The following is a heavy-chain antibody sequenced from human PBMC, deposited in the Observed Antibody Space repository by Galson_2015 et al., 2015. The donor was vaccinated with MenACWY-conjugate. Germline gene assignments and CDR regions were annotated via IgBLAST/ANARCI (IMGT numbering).Heavy chain of an antibody. CDR1: RFTFSNYW. Sequence: SLRLSCAASRFTFSNYWMHWVRQGPGKGLEWLSRIDNDGNRITYADSVKGRFTISRDNAKNTLCLQMNSVRADDTAVYYCSRGGEAKLIIVGGISDIWGQGTTVTVSS. CDR2: IDNDGNRI. V-gene: IGHV3-74*01. D-gene: IGHD1-26*01. CDR3: SRGGEAKLIIVGGISDI. J-gene: IGHJ3*02.